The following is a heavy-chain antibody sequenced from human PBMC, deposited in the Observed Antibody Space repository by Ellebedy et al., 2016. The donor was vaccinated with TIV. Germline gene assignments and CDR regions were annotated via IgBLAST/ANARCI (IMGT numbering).Heavy chain of an antibody. CDR1: GLSFSDYA. D-gene: IGHD2/OR15-2a*01. CDR2: ITGSGGKV. CDR3: ATSPRIVASPKMDY. Sequence: GESLKISCAVSGLSFSDYAMSWVRETAGKGLQWISAITGSGGKVYYADSVKGRFVISRDNSKNTLYLQMNNLRAEDTATYYCATSPRIVASPKMDYWGQGTQVAVSS. J-gene: IGHJ4*02. V-gene: IGHV3-23*01.